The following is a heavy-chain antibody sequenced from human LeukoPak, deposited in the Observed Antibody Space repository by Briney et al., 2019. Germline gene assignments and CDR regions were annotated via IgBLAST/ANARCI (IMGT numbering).Heavy chain of an antibody. Sequence: GGSQRLSCAASGFTLGRYWMTWVGQAPRKGLEWAAAIKEDGSETYYVDSVKGRFTISRDNAKTSLYLQMRSLRAEDTAGYYCARTTYGYYWGQGTLVTVSS. V-gene: IGHV3-7*02. CDR1: GFTLGRYW. J-gene: IGHJ4*02. CDR2: IKEDGSET. CDR3: ARTTYGYY. D-gene: IGHD4-17*01.